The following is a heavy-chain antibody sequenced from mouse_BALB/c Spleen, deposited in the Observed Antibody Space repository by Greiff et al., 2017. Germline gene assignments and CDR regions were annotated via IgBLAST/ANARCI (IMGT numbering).Heavy chain of an antibody. D-gene: IGHD1-1*01. CDR2: ISYSGST. CDR3: ASRSRYGGFAY. CDR1: GYSITSDYA. J-gene: IGHJ3*01. Sequence: EVKLQESGPGLVKPSQSLSLTCTVTGYSITSDYAWNWILQFPGNKLEWMGYISYSGSTSYNPSLKSRISITRDTSKNQFFLQLNSVTTEDTATYYCASRSRYGGFAYWGQGTLVTVSA. V-gene: IGHV3-2*02.